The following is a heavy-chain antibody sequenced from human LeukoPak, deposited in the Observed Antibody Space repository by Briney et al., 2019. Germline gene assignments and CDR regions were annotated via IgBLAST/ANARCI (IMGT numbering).Heavy chain of an antibody. CDR2: INPNSGGT. V-gene: IGHV1-2*02. CDR1: GYTFTGYY. CDR3: ARDSTLGYCTGGVCYWFDP. D-gene: IGHD2-8*02. J-gene: IGHJ5*02. Sequence: ASVKVCCKAAGYTFTGYYMHWVRQAPGQGLEWMGCINPNSGGTKYAQKFQGRVTMTRDTSISTAYMELSRRRSDDTAVYYCARDSTLGYCTGGVCYWFDPWGQGTLVSVSS.